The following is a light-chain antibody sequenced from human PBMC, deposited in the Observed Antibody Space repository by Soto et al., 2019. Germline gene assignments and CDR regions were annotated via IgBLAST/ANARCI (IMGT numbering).Light chain of an antibody. V-gene: IGKV3D-15*01. CDR3: QQYNNLLLIT. Sequence: ETVMSQSLSTVSVTPRDRATLYFRASQSVGSKLAWYQQKPGQAPRLLIYGTSTRATDIPARFSGSGSGTEFTLSISSLQSEDSAVYYCQQYNNLLLITFGQGTLLAIK. J-gene: IGKJ5*01. CDR2: GTS. CDR1: QSVGSK.